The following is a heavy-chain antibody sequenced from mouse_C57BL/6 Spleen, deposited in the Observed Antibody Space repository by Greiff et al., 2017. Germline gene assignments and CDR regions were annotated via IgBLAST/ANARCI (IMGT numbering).Heavy chain of an antibody. CDR3: ARGGQLRLGFAY. V-gene: IGHV5-17*01. Sequence: EVQVVESGGGLVKPGGSLKLSCAASGFTFSDYGMHWVRQAPEKGLEWVAYISSGSSTIYYADTVKGRFTISSANAKNTLFLQMTSLRSEDKAMDYCARGGQLRLGFAYWGTGTLVTVSA. CDR1: GFTFSDYG. CDR2: ISSGSSTI. D-gene: IGHD3-2*02. J-gene: IGHJ3*01.